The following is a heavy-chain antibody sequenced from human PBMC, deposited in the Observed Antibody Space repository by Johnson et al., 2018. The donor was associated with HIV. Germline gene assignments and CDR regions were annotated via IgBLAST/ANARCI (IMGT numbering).Heavy chain of an antibody. D-gene: IGHD4-23*01. J-gene: IGHJ3*02. CDR2: IYSGGST. CDR3: AKDQTVVTYDAFDI. V-gene: IGHV3-66*01. CDR1: GFIVRITY. Sequence: VQLVESGGGLVQPGGSLRLSCAASGFIVRITYMSWVRQAPGKGLEWVSVIYSGGSTYYADSVKGRFTISRDNSKNTLYLQMNSLRAEDTAVYYCAKDQTVVTYDAFDIWGQGTMVTVSS.